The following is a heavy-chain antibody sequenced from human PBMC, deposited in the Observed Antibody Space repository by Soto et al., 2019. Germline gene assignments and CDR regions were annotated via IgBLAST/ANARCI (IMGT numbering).Heavy chain of an antibody. CDR2: ISYDGSNK. D-gene: IGHD1-20*01. J-gene: IGHJ6*02. CDR1: GFTFSSYA. Sequence: GGSLRLSCAASGFTFSSYAMHWVRQAPGKGLEWVAVISYDGSNKYYADSVKGRFTISRDNSENTLYLQMNSLRAEDTAVYYCARGLITGTRYYYYYYGMDVWGQGTTVTVSS. V-gene: IGHV3-30-3*01. CDR3: ARGLITGTRYYYYYYGMDV.